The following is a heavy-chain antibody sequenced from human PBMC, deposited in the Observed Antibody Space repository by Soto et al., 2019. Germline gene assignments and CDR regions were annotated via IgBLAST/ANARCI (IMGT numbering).Heavy chain of an antibody. Sequence: SETLSLTCTVSSGPISSSSYDWGWIRQAPGKGLEWLATIYYTGYTYHYPSLKSHVTISVDTSKNQFSLKLTSVTAADTALYYCARSAIATHWFFDLWGRGTLVTVSS. D-gene: IGHD5-18*01. J-gene: IGHJ2*01. CDR3: ARSAIATHWFFDL. V-gene: IGHV4-39*01. CDR1: SGPISSSSYD. CDR2: IYYTGYT.